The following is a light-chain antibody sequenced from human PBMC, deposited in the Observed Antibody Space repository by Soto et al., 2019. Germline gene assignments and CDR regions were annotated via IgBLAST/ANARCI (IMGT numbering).Light chain of an antibody. V-gene: IGLV2-11*01. J-gene: IGLJ2*01. CDR2: DVS. Sequence: QSALTQPRSVSGSPGQAVTISCTGTSSDVGGYDYVSWHQQHPGKAPKVRIYDVSKRPSGVPNRFSGSKSGNTASLTISGLQAEDEADYHCCSYAGSYTFVFGGGTKVTVL. CDR3: CSYAGSYTFV. CDR1: SSDVGGYDY.